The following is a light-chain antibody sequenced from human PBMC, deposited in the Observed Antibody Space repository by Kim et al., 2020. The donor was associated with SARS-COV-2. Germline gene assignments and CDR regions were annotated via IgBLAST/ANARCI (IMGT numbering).Light chain of an antibody. J-gene: IGKJ2*01. CDR1: QSISSW. CDR2: DAS. CDR3: QQYNSYSYT. V-gene: IGKV1-5*01. Sequence: DIQMTQYPSTLSASVGDRVTITCRASQSISSWLAWYQQKPGKAPKLLIYDASSLESGVPSRFSGSGSGTEFTPTISSLQPDDFATYYCQQYNSYSYTFGQGTNLEI.